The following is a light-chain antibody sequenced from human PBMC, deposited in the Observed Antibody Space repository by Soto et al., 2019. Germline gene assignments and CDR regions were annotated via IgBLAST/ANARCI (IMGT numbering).Light chain of an antibody. Sequence: IVMTQSPATLSLSPGERATLSCRASQSVSSYLSWYQQKPGQAPRLLFYDASNRATGIPARFSGSGSGTDFTLTISSLEPEDFAVYFCHQRSSWPLTFGGGTKVDIK. CDR3: HQRSSWPLT. CDR2: DAS. J-gene: IGKJ4*01. V-gene: IGKV3-11*01. CDR1: QSVSSY.